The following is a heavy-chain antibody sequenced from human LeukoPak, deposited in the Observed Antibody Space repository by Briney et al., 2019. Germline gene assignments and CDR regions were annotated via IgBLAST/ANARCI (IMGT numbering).Heavy chain of an antibody. Sequence: ASVKVSCKASGYTFTSYYMHWVRQAPGQGLEWMGIINPSGGSTSYAQKFQGRVTMTRDTSTRTVYMELSSLRSEDTAVYYCAREYQFAQRDSSGYYYFGLDYWGQGTLVTVSS. J-gene: IGHJ4*02. CDR1: GYTFTSYY. CDR2: INPSGGST. D-gene: IGHD3-22*01. V-gene: IGHV1-46*01. CDR3: AREYQFAQRDSSGYYYFGLDY.